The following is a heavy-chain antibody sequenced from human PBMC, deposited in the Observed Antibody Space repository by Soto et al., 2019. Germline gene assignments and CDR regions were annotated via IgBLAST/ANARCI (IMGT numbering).Heavy chain of an antibody. J-gene: IGHJ4*02. V-gene: IGHV4-59*01. CDR2: IYYSGST. Sequence: QVQLQESGPGLVKPSETLSLTCTVSGGSISSYYWSWIRQPPGKGLEWIGYIYYSGSTNYNPSLKSRVXISXDXFKNQFSLKLSSVTAADTAVYYCARVPRGFRYYFDYWGQGTLVTVSS. D-gene: IGHD5-12*01. CDR3: ARVPRGFRYYFDY. CDR1: GGSISSYY.